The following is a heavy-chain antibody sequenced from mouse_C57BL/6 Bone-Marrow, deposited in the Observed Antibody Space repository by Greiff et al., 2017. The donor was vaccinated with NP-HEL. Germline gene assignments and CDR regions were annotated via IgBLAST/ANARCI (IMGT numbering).Heavy chain of an antibody. CDR1: GYTFTSYW. D-gene: IGHD2-5*01. Sequence: QVQLQQSGAELVKPGASVKLSCKASGYTFTSYWMHWVKQRPGQGLEWIGMIHPNSGSTNYNEKFKSKATLTVDKSSSTAYMQLSSLTSEDSAVYYCAREGYYSNYGAWFAYWGQGTLVTVSA. CDR3: AREGYYSNYGAWFAY. V-gene: IGHV1-64*01. CDR2: IHPNSGST. J-gene: IGHJ3*01.